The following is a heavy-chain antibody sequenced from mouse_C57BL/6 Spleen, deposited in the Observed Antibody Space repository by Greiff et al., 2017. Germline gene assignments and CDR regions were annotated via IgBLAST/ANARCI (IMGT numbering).Heavy chain of an antibody. CDR1: GFTFSDYG. CDR3: ARAGIYYGNYVGYFDV. Sequence: EVKLVESGGGLVKPGGSLKLFCAASGFTFSDYGMHWVRQAPEKGLEWVAYISSGSSTIYYADTVKGRFTISRDNAKNTLFLQMTSLRSEDTAMYYCARAGIYYGNYVGYFDVWGTGTTVTVSS. J-gene: IGHJ1*03. CDR2: ISSGSSTI. V-gene: IGHV5-17*01. D-gene: IGHD2-1*01.